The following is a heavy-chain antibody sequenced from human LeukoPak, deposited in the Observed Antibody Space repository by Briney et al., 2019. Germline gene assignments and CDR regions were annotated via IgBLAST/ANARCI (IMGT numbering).Heavy chain of an antibody. J-gene: IGHJ4*02. V-gene: IGHV5-51*01. D-gene: IGHD5-24*01. Sequence: GESLKISCKGSGYNFTNYWIGWVRQMPGKGLEWMGIIYPSDSDTRYSPSFQGQVTISADKSISTAYLQWSSLKASDTAMYYCARSRDGYNFNYFDYWGQGTLVTVSS. CDR3: ARSRDGYNFNYFDY. CDR2: IYPSDSDT. CDR1: GYNFTNYW.